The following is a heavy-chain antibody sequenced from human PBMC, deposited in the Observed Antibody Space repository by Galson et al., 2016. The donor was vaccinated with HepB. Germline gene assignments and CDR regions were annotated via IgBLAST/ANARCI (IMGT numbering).Heavy chain of an antibody. V-gene: IGHV4-61*01. D-gene: IGHD6-19*01. Sequence: SETLSLTCTVSGGSVNNDNYYWSWIRQPPGKGLEWIGYIFYTGSTNNNPSLKSRVPISLDTSQNQVSLKLSSLTAADTAVYYCARYSGDASGWSYTVWGQGTLVTVSS. CDR3: ARYSGDASGWSYTV. CDR2: IFYTGST. CDR1: GGSVNNDNYY. J-gene: IGHJ4*02.